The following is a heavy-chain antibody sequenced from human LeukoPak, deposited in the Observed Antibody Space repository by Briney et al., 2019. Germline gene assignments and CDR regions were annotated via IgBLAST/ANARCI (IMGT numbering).Heavy chain of an antibody. CDR3: ARARGYDSALYYYYYMDV. CDR2: ISSSSSTI. V-gene: IGHV3-48*04. J-gene: IGHJ6*03. D-gene: IGHD5-12*01. Sequence: GGSLRLSCAASGFTFSSYSMNWVRQAPGKGLEWVSYISSSSSTIYYADSVKGRFTISRDNAKNSLYLQMNSLRAEDTAVYYCARARGYDSALYYYYYMDVWGKGTTVTVSS. CDR1: GFTFSSYS.